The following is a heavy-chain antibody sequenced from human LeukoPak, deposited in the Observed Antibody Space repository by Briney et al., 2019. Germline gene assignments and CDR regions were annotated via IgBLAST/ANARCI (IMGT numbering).Heavy chain of an antibody. V-gene: IGHV3-9*03. CDR3: AKGSRSSLWDTWFDP. J-gene: IGHJ5*02. Sequence: SLRLSCAASGFTFDDYAMHWVRQAPGKGLEWVSGISWNSGSIGYADSVKGRFTISRDNAKNSLYLQMNSLRAEDMALYYCAKGSRSSLWDTWFDPWGQGTLVTVSS. CDR1: GFTFDDYA. D-gene: IGHD2-21*01. CDR2: ISWNSGSI.